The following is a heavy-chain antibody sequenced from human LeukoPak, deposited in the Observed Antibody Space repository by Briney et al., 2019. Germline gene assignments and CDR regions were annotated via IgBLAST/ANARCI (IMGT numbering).Heavy chain of an antibody. CDR2: IIPIFGTA. CDR3: ARDRAAGTRWFDP. CDR1: GGTFSSYA. D-gene: IGHD6-13*01. Sequence: ASVKVSCKASGGTFSSYAISWVRQAPGQGLEWMGGIIPIFGTANYAQKFQGRVTITTDESTSTAYMELSSLRSEDTAVYYCARDRAAGTRWFDPWGQGTLVTVSS. V-gene: IGHV1-69*05. J-gene: IGHJ5*02.